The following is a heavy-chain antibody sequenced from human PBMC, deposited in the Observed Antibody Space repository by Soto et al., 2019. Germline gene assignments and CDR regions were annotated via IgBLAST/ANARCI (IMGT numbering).Heavy chain of an antibody. Sequence: ASVKVSCKASGGTFSSYAISWVRQAPGQGLEWMGGIIPIFGTANYAQKFQGRVTITADESTSTAYMELSSLRSEDTAVYYCARGTGIADYFDYWGQGTLVTVSS. CDR1: GGTFSSYA. CDR2: IIPIFGTA. CDR3: ARGTGIADYFDY. J-gene: IGHJ4*02. D-gene: IGHD6-13*01. V-gene: IGHV1-69*13.